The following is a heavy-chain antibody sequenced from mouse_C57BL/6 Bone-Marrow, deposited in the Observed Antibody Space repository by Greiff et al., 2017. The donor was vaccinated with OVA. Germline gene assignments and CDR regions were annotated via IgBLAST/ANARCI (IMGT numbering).Heavy chain of an antibody. D-gene: IGHD1-1*01. CDR1: GFSLTSYG. V-gene: IGHV2-5*01. CDR3: AGYGSSYDWFAY. Sequence: VKLMESGPGLVQPSQSLSITCTVSGFSLTSYGVHWVRQSPGKGLEWLGVIWRGGSTDYNAAFMSRLSITKDNSKSQVFFKMNSLQADDTAIYYCAGYGSSYDWFAYWGQGTLVTVSA. J-gene: IGHJ3*01. CDR2: IWRGGST.